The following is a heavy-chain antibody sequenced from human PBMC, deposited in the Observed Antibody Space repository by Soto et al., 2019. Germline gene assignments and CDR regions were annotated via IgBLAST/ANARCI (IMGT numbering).Heavy chain of an antibody. D-gene: IGHD4-4*01. J-gene: IGHJ4*02. V-gene: IGHV3-21*01. CDR3: AREGINNYNEYYFDS. CDR1: GFTFSSYS. CDR2: ISGSGNYT. Sequence: PGGSLRLSCAASGFTFSSYSMNWVRQAPGKGLAWVSSISGSGNYTHYADFLGDRFTISRDNAKTSLYLQMNSLRAEDTAVYYCAREGINNYNEYYFDSWGQGTVVTVSS.